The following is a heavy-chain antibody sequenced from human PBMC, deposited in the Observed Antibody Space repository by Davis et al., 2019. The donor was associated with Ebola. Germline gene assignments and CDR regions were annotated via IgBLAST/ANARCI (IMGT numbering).Heavy chain of an antibody. CDR3: AKDTSNIWFDI. D-gene: IGHD1-26*01. CDR1: GFTFSDYY. J-gene: IGHJ3*02. V-gene: IGHV3-23*01. CDR2: LGTSADT. Sequence: GGSLRLSCVGSGFTFSDYYMSWIRQAPGKGLEWVSTLGTSADTYYADSVKGRFTISRDNSRNTLYLQMNGLRVEDTAIYYCAKDTSNIWFDIWGQGTMVTVSS.